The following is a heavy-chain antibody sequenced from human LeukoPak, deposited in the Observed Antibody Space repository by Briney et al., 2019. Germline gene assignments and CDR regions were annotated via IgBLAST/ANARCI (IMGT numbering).Heavy chain of an antibody. D-gene: IGHD2-2*01. Sequence: SETLSLTCIVSGDSISSGSFYWGWIRQPPGQSLEWIGSIDYSGSSYYNPSLKSRVTISVDTSKNQFSLKLSSVTAADTAVYYCARLGYCSSTSCRWTKYFQHWSQGTLVTVSS. J-gene: IGHJ1*01. CDR1: GDSISSGSFY. V-gene: IGHV4-39*07. CDR2: IDYSGSS. CDR3: ARLGYCSSTSCRWTKYFQH.